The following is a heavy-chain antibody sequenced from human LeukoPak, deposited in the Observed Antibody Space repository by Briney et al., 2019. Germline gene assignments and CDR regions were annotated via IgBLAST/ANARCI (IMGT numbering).Heavy chain of an antibody. CDR3: ARHLTVTGYGNDAFDI. Sequence: SETLSLTCAVYGGSFSGYYWSWIRQPPGKGLEWIGEINHSGSTNYNPSLKSRVTMSVDTSKNHFSLKLSSVTAADTAVYYCARHLTVTGYGNDAFDIWGQGTKVTVSS. D-gene: IGHD3-9*01. CDR2: INHSGST. J-gene: IGHJ3*02. CDR1: GGSFSGYY. V-gene: IGHV4-34*01.